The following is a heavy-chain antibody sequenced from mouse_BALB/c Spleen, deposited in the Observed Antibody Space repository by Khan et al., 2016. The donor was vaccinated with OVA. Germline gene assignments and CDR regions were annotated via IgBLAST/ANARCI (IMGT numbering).Heavy chain of an antibody. CDR1: GFTFSNYG. Sequence: EVELVESGGDLVKPGGSLKLSCAASGFTFSNYGMSWVRQTPDKRLEWVATINSDAFNTYYQASLMGRFTISTDNVKNTLYMQMSSLNSEDTAMYYCSSHLTGSFAYWGQGTLVTVSA. CDR3: SSHLTGSFAY. V-gene: IGHV5-6*01. CDR2: INSDAFNT. D-gene: IGHD4-1*01. J-gene: IGHJ3*01.